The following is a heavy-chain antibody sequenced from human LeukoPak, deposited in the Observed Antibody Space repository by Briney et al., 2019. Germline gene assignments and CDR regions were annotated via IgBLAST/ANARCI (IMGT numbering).Heavy chain of an antibody. CDR1: GFTFSSYG. V-gene: IGHV3-30*18. CDR3: AKDWGIVAVPAAIDY. J-gene: IGHJ4*02. CDR2: ISYDGSNK. D-gene: IGHD2-2*01. Sequence: GRSLRLSCAASGFTFSSYGMHWVRQAPGKGLEWVAVISYDGSNKYYADSVKGRFTISRDNSKNTLYLQMNSLRAEDTAVYYCAKDWGIVAVPAAIDYWGQGTLVTVSS.